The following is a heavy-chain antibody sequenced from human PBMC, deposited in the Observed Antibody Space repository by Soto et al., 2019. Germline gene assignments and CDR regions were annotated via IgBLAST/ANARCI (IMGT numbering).Heavy chain of an antibody. V-gene: IGHV4-30-4*01. D-gene: IGHD2-2*01. J-gene: IGHJ5*02. CDR3: AGATIVLLPAAMVSHWFDP. Sequence: QVQLQESGPGLVKPSQTLSLTCTVSGGSISSGDYYWSWIRQPPGKGLEWIGYIYYSGSTYYNPSPTSRATIPADTPKTQSSLKLSSVTAADTAVYYCAGATIVLLPAAMVSHWFDPWGQGTLVTVSS. CDR2: IYYSGST. CDR1: GGSISSGDYY.